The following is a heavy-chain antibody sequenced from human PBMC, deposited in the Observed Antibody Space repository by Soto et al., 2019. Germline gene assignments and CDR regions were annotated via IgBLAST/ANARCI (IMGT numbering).Heavy chain of an antibody. CDR1: EFTSATDY. CDR2: IYSGGTT. D-gene: IGHD2-8*01. V-gene: IGHV3-53*01. J-gene: IGHJ3*02. Sequence: EVQLMESGGGLIQPGGSLRLSCAASEFTSATDYMSWVRQAPGKGLDWVSVIYSGGTTNYGDSVKGRFTISRDRSKNTLYLQMNSQRVEDTAVYYCATMVTRAFDIWGPGTMVTVSS. CDR3: ATMVTRAFDI.